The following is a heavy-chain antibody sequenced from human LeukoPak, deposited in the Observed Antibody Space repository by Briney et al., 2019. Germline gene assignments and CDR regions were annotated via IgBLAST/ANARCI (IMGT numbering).Heavy chain of an antibody. Sequence: GGSLRLSCSASGFTFIAYAMYWFGQPQGKGLEYVSGISSNGGSSFYADSVKGRFTISRDNSKNTLYLQMSSLRAEDTAVYYCVKITSVTGGDCWGQGTRLTVSS. CDR3: VKITSVTGGDC. V-gene: IGHV3-64D*09. D-gene: IGHD1-1*01. J-gene: IGHJ4*02. CDR2: ISSNGGSS. CDR1: GFTFIAYA.